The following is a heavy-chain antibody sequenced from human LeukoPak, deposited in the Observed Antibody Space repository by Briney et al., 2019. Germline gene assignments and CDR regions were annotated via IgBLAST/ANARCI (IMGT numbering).Heavy chain of an antibody. D-gene: IGHD5-12*01. CDR1: GFTFSNYN. V-gene: IGHV3-21*01. CDR2: ISSRGSYT. Sequence: NPGGSLRLSCAASGFTFSNYNMNWVRQAPGKGLEWVSYISSRGSYTYYADSVKGRFTISRDNAKNSLYLQKNSLRAEDTAVYYCAEVARSGYWGQGTLVTVSS. CDR3: AEVARSGY. J-gene: IGHJ4*02.